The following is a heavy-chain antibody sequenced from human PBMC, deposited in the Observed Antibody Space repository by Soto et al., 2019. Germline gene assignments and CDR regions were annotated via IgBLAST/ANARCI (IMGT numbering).Heavy chain of an antibody. CDR1: GYAFTTYG. CDR2: ISANNGNT. J-gene: IGHJ4*02. CDR3: ARGRYGDY. D-gene: IGHD1-1*01. Sequence: QVHLVQSGAEVKKPGASVKVSCQASGYAFTTYGITWVRQAPGKGLEWMGWISANNGNTNYAQKLQGRVTVTRDTSTSTAYMELRSLSSDDTAVYYCARGRYGDYWGQGALVTVSS. V-gene: IGHV1-18*01.